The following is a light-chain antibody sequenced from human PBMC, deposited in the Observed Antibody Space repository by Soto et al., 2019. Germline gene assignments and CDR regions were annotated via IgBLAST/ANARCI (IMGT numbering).Light chain of an antibody. CDR2: GAS. Sequence: ETVMTQSPATLSLSPGERATLSCRASQSVSSKLVWYQQKPGQAPRFLIYGASTRATGIPARFRGSGSGTEFTLTVDSRQSEDVAVYYGQQYGDWPPAFGGGTKVEIK. J-gene: IGKJ4*01. V-gene: IGKV3-15*01. CDR3: QQYGDWPPA. CDR1: QSVSSK.